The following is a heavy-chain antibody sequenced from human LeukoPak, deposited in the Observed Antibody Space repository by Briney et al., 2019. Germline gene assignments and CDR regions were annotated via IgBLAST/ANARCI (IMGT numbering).Heavy chain of an antibody. D-gene: IGHD6-19*01. CDR3: ARVTGSGWYYFDY. CDR1: GFTFSSNY. J-gene: IGHJ4*02. Sequence: GGSLRLSCAASGFTFSSNYMSWLRQAPGKGLEWVSVIYSGISTYYADSVKGRFTISRDNSKNTLYLQMNSLRAEDTAVYYCARVTGSGWYYFDYWGQGTLVTVSS. V-gene: IGHV3-53*01. CDR2: IYSGIST.